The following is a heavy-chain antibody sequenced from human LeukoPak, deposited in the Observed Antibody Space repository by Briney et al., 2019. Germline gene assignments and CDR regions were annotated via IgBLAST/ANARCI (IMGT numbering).Heavy chain of an antibody. D-gene: IGHD1-26*01. CDR1: GGSFSGYY. CDR3: ARRSSGTHFFDY. V-gene: IGHV4-34*01. Sequence: SETLSLTCAVYGGSFSGYYWSWIRQPPGKGLEWIGEINHSGSTNYNPSHKSRVTISVDTSKNQFSLKLTSVTAADTAVYYCARRSSGTHFFDYWGQGTLVSVSS. CDR2: INHSGST. J-gene: IGHJ4*02.